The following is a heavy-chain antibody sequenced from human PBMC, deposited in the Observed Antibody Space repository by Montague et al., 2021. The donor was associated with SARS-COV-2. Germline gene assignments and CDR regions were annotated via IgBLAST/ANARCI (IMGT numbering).Heavy chain of an antibody. D-gene: IGHD3-22*01. Sequence: TLSLTCTVSGGSISSGSYYWSWIRQPAGKGLEWIGRIYTSGSTNYNPSLKSRVTISVDTSKNPFSLKLSSVTAADTAVYYCARAKGSRYYYDSSGYYRDRGYYYYYYGMDVWGQGTTVTVSS. V-gene: IGHV4-61*02. CDR2: IYTSGST. J-gene: IGHJ6*02. CDR1: GGSISSGSYY. CDR3: ARAKGSRYYYDSSGYYRDRGYYYYYYGMDV.